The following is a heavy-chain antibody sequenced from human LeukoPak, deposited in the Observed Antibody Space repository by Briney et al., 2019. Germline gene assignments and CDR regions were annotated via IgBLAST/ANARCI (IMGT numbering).Heavy chain of an antibody. Sequence: EGSLRLSCAASGFTFSSYGMHWVRQAPGKGLEWVAVISYDGSNKYYADSVKGRFTISRDNSKNTLYLQMNSLRAEDTAVYYCAKDLGYYDSSGYSDYWGQGTLVTVSS. D-gene: IGHD3-22*01. V-gene: IGHV3-30*18. J-gene: IGHJ4*02. CDR2: ISYDGSNK. CDR1: GFTFSSYG. CDR3: AKDLGYYDSSGYSDY.